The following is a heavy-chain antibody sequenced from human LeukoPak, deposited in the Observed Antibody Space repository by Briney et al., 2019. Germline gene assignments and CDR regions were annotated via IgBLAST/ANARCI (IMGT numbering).Heavy chain of an antibody. CDR2: ISGSSSYI. CDR1: GFTFSSYS. J-gene: IGHJ4*02. V-gene: IGHV3-21*01. CDR3: ARDRIAVAATETSFDY. D-gene: IGHD6-19*01. Sequence: GGSLRLSCAASGFTFSSYSMNWVRQAPGKGLEWVSSISGSSSYIYYADSVKGRFTISRGNAKNLLYLQMSSLRAEDTAMYYCARDRIAVAATETSFDYWGQGTLVTVSS.